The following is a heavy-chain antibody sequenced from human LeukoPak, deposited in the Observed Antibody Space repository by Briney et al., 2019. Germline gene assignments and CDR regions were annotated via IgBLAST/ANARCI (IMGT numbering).Heavy chain of an antibody. Sequence: SETLSLTCTVSGGSISSYYWSWIRQPPGKGLEWIGYIYYSGSTNYNPSLKSRVTISVDTSKNQFSLKLSSVTAADTAVYYCARLYSGFPIDYWGQGTLVTVSS. V-gene: IGHV4-59*08. J-gene: IGHJ4*02. CDR3: ARLYSGFPIDY. D-gene: IGHD5-12*01. CDR2: IYYSGST. CDR1: GGSISSYY.